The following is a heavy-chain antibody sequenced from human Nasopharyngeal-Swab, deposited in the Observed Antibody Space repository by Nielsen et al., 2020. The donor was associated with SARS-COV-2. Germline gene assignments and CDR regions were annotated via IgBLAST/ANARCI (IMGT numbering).Heavy chain of an antibody. V-gene: IGHV3-7*01. D-gene: IGHD6-13*01. Sequence: WIRQPPGKGLEWVANIKQDGSEKYYVDSVKGRFTISRDNAKNSLYLQMNSLRAEDTAVYYCARIIAAAGTVGYMDVWGKGTTVTVSS. CDR2: IKQDGSEK. CDR3: ARIIAAAGTVGYMDV. J-gene: IGHJ6*03.